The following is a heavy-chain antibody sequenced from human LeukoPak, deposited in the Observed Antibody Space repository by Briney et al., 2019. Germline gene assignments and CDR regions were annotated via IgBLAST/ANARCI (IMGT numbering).Heavy chain of an antibody. Sequence: GGSLRLSCAASGFTFSSYSMNWVRQAPGKGLEWVSSISSSSSYIYYADSVKGRFTISRDNAKNSLYLQMNTLRAEDTAVYYCARDYKIDYSGRDAFDIWGQGTMVTVSS. J-gene: IGHJ3*02. CDR3: ARDYKIDYSGRDAFDI. CDR2: ISSSSSYI. V-gene: IGHV3-21*01. CDR1: GFTFSSYS. D-gene: IGHD3-10*01.